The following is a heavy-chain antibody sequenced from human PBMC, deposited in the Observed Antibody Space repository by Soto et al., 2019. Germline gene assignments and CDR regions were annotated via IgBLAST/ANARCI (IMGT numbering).Heavy chain of an antibody. CDR1: GFIFSDYA. D-gene: IGHD5-18*01. Sequence: EVQLVESGGGLVQPGGSLRLSCGASGFIFSDYAMNWVRQAPGKGLEWVSYIGGSTSPIYYADSVRGRFTISRDNAKNSLYLQLNSLRDEDTAVYYCARARYSFGYDFDYWGQGTLVSVSS. V-gene: IGHV3-48*02. CDR3: ARARYSFGYDFDY. J-gene: IGHJ4*02. CDR2: IGGSTSPI.